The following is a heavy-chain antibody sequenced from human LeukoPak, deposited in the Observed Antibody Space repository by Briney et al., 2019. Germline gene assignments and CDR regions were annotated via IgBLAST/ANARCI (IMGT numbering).Heavy chain of an antibody. Sequence: SETLSLTCSVFRVSIRSYYWSWIRQSPGKGLEWIGYIHASGNTNLNPSLKSRFTISVDTSKNQFSLKLSSVTAADTAVYYCARGYSSSWGAFDIWGQGTMVTVSS. CDR1: RVSIRSYY. J-gene: IGHJ3*02. D-gene: IGHD6-13*01. CDR2: IHASGNT. V-gene: IGHV4-4*08. CDR3: ARGYSSSWGAFDI.